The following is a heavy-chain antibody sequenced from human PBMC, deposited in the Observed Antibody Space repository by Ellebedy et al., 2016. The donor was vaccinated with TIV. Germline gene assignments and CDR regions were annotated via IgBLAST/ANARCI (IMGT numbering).Heavy chain of an antibody. CDR2: AHHTGNN. V-gene: IGHV4-59*08. Sequence: SETLSLTCAVSGVSISRDYWSWIRQPPGKGLEWIGYAHHTGNNGYHPSLRSRVTMSADTSKNHFSLKLTSVTAADTAVYYCARTFTETLGGSDTHWVLDFWGQGSLVTASS. CDR3: ARTFTETLGGSDTHWVLDF. CDR1: GVSISRDY. D-gene: IGHD2/OR15-2a*01. J-gene: IGHJ4*02.